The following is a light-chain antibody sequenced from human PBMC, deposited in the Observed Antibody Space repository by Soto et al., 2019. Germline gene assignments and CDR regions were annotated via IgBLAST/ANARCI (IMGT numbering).Light chain of an antibody. V-gene: IGLV1-44*01. Sequence: QPVLTQPPSASGTPGQRVSISCSGSDFNIGRNSVNWYQHLPGTAPKLLIYSTNQRPSGVPDRFSGSRSGTSASLAITGLQSDDEADYYCATWDDSLNGPVFGGGTKLTVL. J-gene: IGLJ3*02. CDR2: STN. CDR3: ATWDDSLNGPV. CDR1: DFNIGRNS.